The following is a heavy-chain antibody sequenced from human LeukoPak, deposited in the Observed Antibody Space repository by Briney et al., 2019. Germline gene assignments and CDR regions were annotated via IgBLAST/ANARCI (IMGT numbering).Heavy chain of an antibody. Sequence: PGGSLRLSCVASGFTFSYYSMNWVRQAPGKGLEWVSYINSISGEIWYADSVKGRFTISRDDAKNSLYLQMNSLRAEDTAVYYCARGGYCSSTSCRALYGDFQYYFDYWGQGTLVTVSS. J-gene: IGHJ4*02. CDR2: INSISGEI. CDR1: GFTFSYYS. D-gene: IGHD2-2*01. V-gene: IGHV3-48*01. CDR3: ARGGYCSSTSCRALYGDFQYYFDY.